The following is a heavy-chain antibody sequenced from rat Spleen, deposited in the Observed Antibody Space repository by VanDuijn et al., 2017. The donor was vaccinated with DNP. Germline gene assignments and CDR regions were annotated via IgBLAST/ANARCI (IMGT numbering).Heavy chain of an antibody. Sequence: VQLQESGPGLVEPSQSLSLTCSVTGYSITSCCRWTWIRTFPGHKLEWRGYINSAGSSEYNPSLQGRISITSDTSKNQFFLQVNSVTTDDTATYYCTRGDILRSVDYWGQGVMVTVSS. CDR2: INSAGSS. J-gene: IGHJ2*01. V-gene: IGHV3-3*01. D-gene: IGHD1-6*01. CDR1: GYSITSCCR. CDR3: TRGDILRSVDY.